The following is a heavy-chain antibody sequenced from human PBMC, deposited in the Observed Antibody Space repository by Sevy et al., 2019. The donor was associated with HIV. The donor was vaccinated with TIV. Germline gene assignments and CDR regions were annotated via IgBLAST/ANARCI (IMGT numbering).Heavy chain of an antibody. CDR3: SREGSEGSVAQPDAFDI. J-gene: IGHJ3*02. V-gene: IGHV3-49*03. Sequence: GGSLRLSCTASGFTFGEYAMSWCRQAPGKGLEWVGFIRSKTYGGTTEHAASVKGRFTISRDDSKSIAYLQMNSLKTEDTAMYYCSREGSEGSVAQPDAFDIWGQGTMVTVSS. D-gene: IGHD6-19*01. CDR1: GFTFGEYA. CDR2: IRSKTYGGTT.